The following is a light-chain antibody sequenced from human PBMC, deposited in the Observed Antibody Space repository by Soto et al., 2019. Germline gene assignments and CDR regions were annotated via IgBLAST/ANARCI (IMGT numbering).Light chain of an antibody. Sequence: EIVXTQSPXXPXXXXFEXXTLSFTPSQTVPSRIAWYQQKPGQAPSLLIYGASTRATGVPDRFSGTGSGTEFTLTISSLKSEDYAVYYCQQYKSWPPITFGQGTRLEIK. V-gene: IGKV3-15*01. CDR3: QQYKSWPPIT. J-gene: IGKJ5*01. CDR2: GAS. CDR1: QTVPSR.